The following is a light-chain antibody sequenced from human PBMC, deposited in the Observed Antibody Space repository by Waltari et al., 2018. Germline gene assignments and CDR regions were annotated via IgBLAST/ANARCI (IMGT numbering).Light chain of an antibody. J-gene: IGLJ2*01. CDR1: RSDVGRYNY. CDR2: EVT. V-gene: IGLV2-8*01. CDR3: NSYAGSNNVV. Sequence: QSALTQPPSASGSPGRPVTISCPGTRSDVGRYNYVSWYQQYPGKASKLIIYEVTKRPSGVPDRFSGSKSGNTASLTVSGLQAEDEADYYCNSYAGSNNVVFGGGTKLTVL.